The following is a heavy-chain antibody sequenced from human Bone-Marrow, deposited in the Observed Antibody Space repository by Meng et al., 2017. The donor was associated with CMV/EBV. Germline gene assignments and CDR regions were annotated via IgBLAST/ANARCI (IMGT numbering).Heavy chain of an antibody. D-gene: IGHD1-26*01. J-gene: IGHJ4*02. CDR2: ITHSGST. V-gene: IGHV4-34*01. CDR3: APGFRSWSGSYSS. CDR1: GAPFSGY. Sequence: QGHLTQWGAGLLKPSGTLALTCGVYGAPFSGYWSWVRQPPGKGLEWIGEITHSGSTNYNVSLKSRVTISIDTSKNQFSLKLSSVTATDTAVYYCAPGFRSWSGSYSSWGQGTLVTVSS.